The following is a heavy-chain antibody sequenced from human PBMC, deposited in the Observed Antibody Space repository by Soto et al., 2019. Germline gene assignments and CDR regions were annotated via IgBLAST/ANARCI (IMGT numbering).Heavy chain of an antibody. D-gene: IGHD3-22*01. Sequence: QVQLVQSGPEVRKPGASVRVSCEASGYTFVNYGVSWVRQAPGQGLEWMGWISAYNGNTNYAQKIKDRVTLTTDTSTNIAYMELRSLRADDTAMYYCARDYSYYDSGGYLTNSEAAFDIWGQGTVVTVSS. V-gene: IGHV1-18*01. CDR2: ISAYNGNT. J-gene: IGHJ3*02. CDR3: ARDYSYYDSGGYLTNSEAAFDI. CDR1: GYTFVNYG.